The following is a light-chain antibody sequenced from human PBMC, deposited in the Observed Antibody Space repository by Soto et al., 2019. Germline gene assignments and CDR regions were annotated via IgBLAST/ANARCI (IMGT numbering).Light chain of an antibody. CDR1: STDVGSNNR. CDR2: EVT. Sequence: QSVLPQPPSVSGSPGQSVTISCTGTSTDVGSNNRVSWYQQPPGTAPKLMIYEVTNRPSGVPDRFSGSKSGNTASLTISGLQADDEADYYCSSYTSSSGYVFGTGTKVTVL. J-gene: IGLJ1*01. V-gene: IGLV2-18*02. CDR3: SSYTSSSGYV.